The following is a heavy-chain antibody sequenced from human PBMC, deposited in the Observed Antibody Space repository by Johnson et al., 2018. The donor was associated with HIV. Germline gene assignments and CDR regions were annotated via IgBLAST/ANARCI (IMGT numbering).Heavy chain of an antibody. CDR1: GFTFSNAW. Sequence: VQLVESGGGLVKPGGSLRLSCAASGFTFSNAWISWVRQAPGKGLEWVGRIKSKTDGGTTDYAAPVKGRFTISRDDSKNTLYLQMNSLKTEDTAVYYCTTGWYSGYDLPNAFDIWGQGTMVTVSS. V-gene: IGHV3-15*01. CDR2: IKSKTDGGTT. J-gene: IGHJ3*02. CDR3: TTGWYSGYDLPNAFDI. D-gene: IGHD5-12*01.